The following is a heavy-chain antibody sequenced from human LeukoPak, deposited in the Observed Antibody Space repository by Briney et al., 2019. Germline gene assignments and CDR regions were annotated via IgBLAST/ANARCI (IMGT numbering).Heavy chain of an antibody. D-gene: IGHD3-3*01. J-gene: IGHJ5*02. CDR2: IYPGDSDT. CDR3: ARHLPPNDFWSGPNWFDP. Sequence: GESLKISCKGSGYSFTSYWIGWVRQMPGKGLEWMGIIYPGDSDTRYSPSFQGQVTISADKSISTAYLQWSSLKASDTAMYYCARHLPPNDFWSGPNWFDPWGQGTLVTVSS. V-gene: IGHV5-51*01. CDR1: GYSFTSYW.